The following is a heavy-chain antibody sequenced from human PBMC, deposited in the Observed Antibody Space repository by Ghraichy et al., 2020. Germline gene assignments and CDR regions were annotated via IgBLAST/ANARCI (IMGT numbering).Heavy chain of an antibody. J-gene: IGHJ4*02. Sequence: GPTLVKPTQTLTLTCTFSGFSLSTSGMCVSWIRQPPGKALEWLARIDWDDDKYYSTSLKTRLTISKDTSKNQVVLTMTNMDPVDTATYYCARLRDGYNSYYFDYWGQGTLVTVSS. CDR1: GFSLSTSGMC. D-gene: IGHD5-24*01. CDR3: ARLRDGYNSYYFDY. V-gene: IGHV2-70*11. CDR2: IDWDDDK.